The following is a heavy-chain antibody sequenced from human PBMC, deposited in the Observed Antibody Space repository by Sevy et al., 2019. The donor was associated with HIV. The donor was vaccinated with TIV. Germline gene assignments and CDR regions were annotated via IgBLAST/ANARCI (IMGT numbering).Heavy chain of an antibody. CDR2: ISWDSGSI. D-gene: IGHD6-13*01. J-gene: IGHJ6*03. CDR1: GFTFNDHA. CDR3: AKGRAAAASDSMDV. Sequence: GGSLRLSRAASGFTFNDHAMHWVRQAPGKGLEWVSGISWDSGSIGYADSVKGRFTISRDNAKNSVYLQMNSLRVEDMALYYCAKGRAAAASDSMDVWGNGTTVTVSS. V-gene: IGHV3-9*03.